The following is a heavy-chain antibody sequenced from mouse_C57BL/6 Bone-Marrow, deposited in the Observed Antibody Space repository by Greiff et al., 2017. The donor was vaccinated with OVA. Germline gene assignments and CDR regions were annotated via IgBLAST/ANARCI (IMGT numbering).Heavy chain of an antibody. V-gene: IGHV5-9*01. CDR3: ARGGYDGFAY. CDR2: ISGGGGNT. J-gene: IGHJ3*01. Sequence: EVKVVESGGGLVKPGGSLKLSCAASGFTFSSYTMSWVRQTPEKRLEWVATISGGGGNTYYPDSVKGRFTISRDNAKNTLYLQMSSLRSEDTALYYCARGGYDGFAYWGQGTLVTVSA. D-gene: IGHD2-2*01. CDR1: GFTFSSYT.